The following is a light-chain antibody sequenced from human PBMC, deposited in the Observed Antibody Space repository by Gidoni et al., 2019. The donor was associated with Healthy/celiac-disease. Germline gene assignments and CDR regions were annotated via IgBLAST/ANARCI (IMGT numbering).Light chain of an antibody. Sequence: DIQIPQSPSSLSASVGDRVTITCRASQSISSYLNWYQQKPGKAPKLLIYAASSLQSGVPSRFSGSGSGTDFTLTISSLQPEEFATYYCQQSYSTPPYTFGQGTKLEIK. V-gene: IGKV1-39*01. CDR2: AAS. CDR1: QSISSY. CDR3: QQSYSTPPYT. J-gene: IGKJ2*01.